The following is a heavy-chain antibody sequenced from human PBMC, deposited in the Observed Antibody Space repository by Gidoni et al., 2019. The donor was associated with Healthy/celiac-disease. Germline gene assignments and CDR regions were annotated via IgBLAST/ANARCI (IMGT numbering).Heavy chain of an antibody. Sequence: EVQLLDSGGGLVQPGGSLRLSCAASGFTFSSYAMSLVRQAPGKGLEWVSAISGSGGSTDYADSVKGRFTISRDNSKNTLYLQMNSLRAEDTAVYYCAKSRGYSGYDSSFDYWGQGTLVTVSS. D-gene: IGHD5-12*01. CDR3: AKSRGYSGYDSSFDY. V-gene: IGHV3-23*01. J-gene: IGHJ4*02. CDR2: ISGSGGST. CDR1: GFTFSSYA.